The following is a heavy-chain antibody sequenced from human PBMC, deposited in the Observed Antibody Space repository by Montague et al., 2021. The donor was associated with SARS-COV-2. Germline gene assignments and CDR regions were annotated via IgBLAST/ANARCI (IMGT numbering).Heavy chain of an antibody. CDR3: AIEVGAMVYYYGMDV. D-gene: IGHD1-26*01. CDR2: IFHSGTT. Sequence: SETLSLTCTVSGGSISNYYWSWIRQTPGKGLEWIGFIFHSGTTNYNPSLKSRVTISTDTSKNHFSLKLSSVTAADTAVYYCAIEVGAMVYYYGMDVWGQGTTVTVSS. CDR1: GGSISNYY. V-gene: IGHV4-4*09. J-gene: IGHJ6*02.